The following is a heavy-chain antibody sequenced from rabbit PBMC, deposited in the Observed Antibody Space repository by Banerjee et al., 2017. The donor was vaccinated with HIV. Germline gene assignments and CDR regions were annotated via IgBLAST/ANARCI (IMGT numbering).Heavy chain of an antibody. CDR3: ARQYSGAGAAYGL. CDR2: IYTGDGST. D-gene: IGHD6-1*01. CDR1: GFSLSKGYV. V-gene: IGHV1S45*01. J-gene: IGHJ4*01. Sequence: QEQLVESGGGLFQPGGSLTVTCKASGFSLSKGYVMSWVRQAPGKGLEWIGCIYTGDGSTYYASWAKGRFTISKTSLTTVTLQMTSLTAADTATYFCARQYSGAGAAYGLWGPGTLVTVS.